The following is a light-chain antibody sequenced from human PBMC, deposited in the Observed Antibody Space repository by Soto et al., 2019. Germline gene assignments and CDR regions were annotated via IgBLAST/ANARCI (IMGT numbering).Light chain of an antibody. J-gene: IGLJ1*01. CDR3: CSFARGMSGYV. CDR1: STDVGSGNV. CDR2: DGS. V-gene: IGLV2-23*01. Sequence: QSALTQPASVSGSPGQRVTISCTGTSTDVGSGNVVSWYQHHPGTAPKLIIYDGSRRPSGVSGRFSGSKSGTTASLTISGLQADDEADYYCCSFARGMSGYVFGTGTKLTVL.